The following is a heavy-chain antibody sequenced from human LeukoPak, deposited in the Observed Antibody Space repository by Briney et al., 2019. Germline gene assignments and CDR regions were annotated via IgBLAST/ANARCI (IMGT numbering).Heavy chain of an antibody. CDR2: INTNTGNP. V-gene: IGHV7-4-1*02. J-gene: IGHJ3*02. CDR3: ARESILVITTFLLSGAFDI. D-gene: IGHD3-22*01. Sequence: GASVKVSCKASGYTFTGYYMHWVRQAPGQGLEWMGWINTNTGNPTYAQGFTGRFVFSLDTSVSTAYLQISSLKAEDTAVYYCARESILVITTFLLSGAFDIWGQGTMVTVSS. CDR1: GYTFTGYY.